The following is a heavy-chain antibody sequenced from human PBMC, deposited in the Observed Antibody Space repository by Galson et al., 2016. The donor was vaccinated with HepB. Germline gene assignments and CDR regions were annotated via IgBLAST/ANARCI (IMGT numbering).Heavy chain of an antibody. J-gene: IGHJ4*02. CDR3: ARQRHTSASKFFDY. V-gene: IGHV4-39*01. D-gene: IGHD2-15*01. Sequence: EPLSLTCSVSGASISSTTNYWSWIRQPPGKGLEWIGSIYYNGSPFYNPSLKSRLTVSVDTSKNQFSLRLTSVTAADTAVYYCARQRHTSASKFFDYWGQGILVTVSS. CDR1: GASISSTTNY. CDR2: IYYNGSP.